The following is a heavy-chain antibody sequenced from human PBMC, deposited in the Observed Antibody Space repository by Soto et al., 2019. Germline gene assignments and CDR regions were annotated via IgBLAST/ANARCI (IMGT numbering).Heavy chain of an antibody. V-gene: IGHV3-21*01. CDR1: GFTFSSYS. CDR2: ISSSSSYI. D-gene: IGHD3-3*01. CDR3: ARRGSGYYPNYYYMDV. Sequence: GGSLRLSCAASGFTFSSYSMNWVRQAPGKGLEWVSSISSSSSYIYYADSVKGRFTISRDNAKNSLYLQMNSLRAEDTAVYYCARRGSGYYPNYYYMDVWGKGTTVTVSS. J-gene: IGHJ6*03.